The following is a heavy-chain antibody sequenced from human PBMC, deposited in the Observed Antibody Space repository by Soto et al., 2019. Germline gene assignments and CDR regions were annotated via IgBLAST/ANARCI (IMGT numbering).Heavy chain of an antibody. CDR2: ISYDGSNK. V-gene: IGHV3-30-3*01. J-gene: IGHJ4*02. CDR1: GFTFSSYA. CDR3: AAAMDGSSYYFDY. Sequence: HPGGSLRLSCAASGFTFSSYAMHWVRQAPGKGLEWVAVISYDGSNKYYADSVKGRFTISRDNSKNTLYLQMNSLRAEDTAVYYCAAAMDGSSYYFDYWGQGTLVTVSS. D-gene: IGHD5-18*01.